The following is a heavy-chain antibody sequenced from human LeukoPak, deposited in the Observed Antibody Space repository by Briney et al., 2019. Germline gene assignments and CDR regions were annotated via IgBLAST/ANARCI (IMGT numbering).Heavy chain of an antibody. D-gene: IGHD3-22*01. CDR1: GFTFSSYA. CDR2: ITYDGSNK. J-gene: IGHJ4*02. CDR3: AREDYYDSSGYYYWYYFDY. V-gene: IGHV3-30-3*01. Sequence: GGSLRLSCAASGFTFSSYAMHWVRQAPGKGLEWVAVITYDGSNKYYADSVKGRFTISRDNSKNTLYLQMNSLRAEDTAVYYCAREDYYDSSGYYYWYYFDYWGQGTLVTVSS.